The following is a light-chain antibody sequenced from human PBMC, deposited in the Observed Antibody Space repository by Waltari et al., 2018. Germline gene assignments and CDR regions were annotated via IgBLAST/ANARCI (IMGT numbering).Light chain of an antibody. Sequence: QSALTQPVSVSGSPGQSITISCTGTSSDVGGYNYVAWYQQHPNKAPKVLIYDVANRPFGVSNRFSGSKSGSTASLTISGLQTEDEAYYYCSSYTTRSILLFGGGTKVTVL. V-gene: IGLV2-14*03. CDR2: DVA. CDR3: SSYTTRSILL. J-gene: IGLJ2*01. CDR1: SSDVGGYNY.